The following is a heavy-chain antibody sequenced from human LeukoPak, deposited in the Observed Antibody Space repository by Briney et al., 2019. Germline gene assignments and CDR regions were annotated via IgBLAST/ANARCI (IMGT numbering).Heavy chain of an antibody. D-gene: IGHD2-21*02. CDR3: AGGLVTPRGAFDI. CDR2: INHSGST. CDR1: GGSFSGYY. V-gene: IGHV4-34*01. J-gene: IGHJ3*02. Sequence: PSETLSLTCAVYGGSFSGYYWSWIRQPPGKGLEWIGEINHSGSTNYNPSLKSRVTISVDTSKNQFSLKLGSVTAADTAVYYCAGGLVTPRGAFDIWGQGTMVTVSS.